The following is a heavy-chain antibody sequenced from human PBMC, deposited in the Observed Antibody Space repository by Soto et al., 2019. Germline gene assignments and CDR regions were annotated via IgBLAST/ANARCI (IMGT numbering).Heavy chain of an antibody. V-gene: IGHV5-51*01. D-gene: IGHD5-18*01. Sequence: GESLKISCKGSGYNFATYWITWVRQLPGKGPEWMGIIYPGDSDTSYSPSFQGQVTISVDKSISTAYLQWNSLKASDTAVYYCARRGYSYGLDVWGQGTKVTVSS. CDR1: GYNFATYW. CDR3: ARRGYSYGLDV. J-gene: IGHJ6*02. CDR2: IYPGDSDT.